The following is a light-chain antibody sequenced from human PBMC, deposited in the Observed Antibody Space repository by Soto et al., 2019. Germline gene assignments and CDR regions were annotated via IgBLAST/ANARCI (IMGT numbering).Light chain of an antibody. V-gene: IGLV3-21*04. Sequence: SYELTQPPSVSVAPGKTARITCGGNNIGSKSVHWYQQKPGQAPVLVIYYDSDRPSGIPERFSGSNSGNTATLTISRVEAXXXXXXYCXVWDSSSDRDVVFGGGTK. CDR2: YDS. CDR3: XVWDSSSDRDVV. CDR1: NIGSKS. J-gene: IGLJ2*01.